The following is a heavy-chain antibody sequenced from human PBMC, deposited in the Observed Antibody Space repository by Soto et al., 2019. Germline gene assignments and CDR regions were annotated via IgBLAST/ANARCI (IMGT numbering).Heavy chain of an antibody. J-gene: IGHJ4*02. CDR3: ARDTGSLFY. CDR2: ITSSSRTI. Sequence: EIRLVESGGGLVQPGGSLRLSCAASGFTFNTYSMNWVRQAPGKGPEWISYITSSSRTIYYADSVQGRFTVSRDNAKNLLFLEMNNRRDEDTAVYYCARDTGSLFYWGQGTVVTVSS. V-gene: IGHV3-48*02. CDR1: GFTFNTYS.